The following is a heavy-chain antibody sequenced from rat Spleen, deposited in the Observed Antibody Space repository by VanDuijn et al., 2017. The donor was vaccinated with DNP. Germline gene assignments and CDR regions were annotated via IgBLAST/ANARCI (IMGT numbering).Heavy chain of an antibody. Sequence: EVQLVESGGGLVQPGGSLTLSCAASGFTLNTYWMTWIRQAPGKGLEWIASIINSGGNTYYPDSVKGRFTISRDNAKSTLYLQMDSLRSDDTATYYCAGRPPPTRGPFDYWGQGITVTVSS. D-gene: IGHD1-4*01. CDR2: IINSGGNT. V-gene: IGHV5-31*01. CDR3: AGRPPPTRGPFDY. J-gene: IGHJ2*01. CDR1: GFTLNTYW.